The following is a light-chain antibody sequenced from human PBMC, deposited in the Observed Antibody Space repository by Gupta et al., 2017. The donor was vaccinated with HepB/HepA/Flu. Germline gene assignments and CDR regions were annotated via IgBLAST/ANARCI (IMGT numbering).Light chain of an antibody. CDR1: QSVSSY. Sequence: EFVLTQSPATLSSPPGERATLSCRASQSVSSYLDWYQQQPGQAPRLLIYDASNSSTGIPARFSGSGCGTDLTLTISSLELEDFAVYFYQQRRDWHQVTFGQGTRLEIK. J-gene: IGKJ5*01. CDR2: DAS. V-gene: IGKV3-11*01. CDR3: QQRRDWHQVT.